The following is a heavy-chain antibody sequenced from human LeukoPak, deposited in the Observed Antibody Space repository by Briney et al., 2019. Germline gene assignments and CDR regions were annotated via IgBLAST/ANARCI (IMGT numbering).Heavy chain of an antibody. V-gene: IGHV3-23*01. J-gene: IGHJ4*02. D-gene: IGHD6-6*01. CDR1: GFTFSSYA. Sequence: GGSLRLSCAASGFTFSSYAVTWVRQAPGKGLEWVSSITASGGSTYYADSVKGRFTISRDNSKNTVYLQMNSLRGEDTAVYYCAKCHSTSSGMGDYWGQGTLVTVSS. CDR2: ITASGGST. CDR3: AKCHSTSSGMGDY.